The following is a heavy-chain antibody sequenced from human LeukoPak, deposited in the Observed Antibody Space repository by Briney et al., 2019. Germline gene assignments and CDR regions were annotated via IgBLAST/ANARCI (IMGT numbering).Heavy chain of an antibody. CDR3: ARSHVGSSWYRPVDYFDY. CDR2: IKQDGSEK. D-gene: IGHD6-13*01. V-gene: IGHV3-7*01. J-gene: IGHJ4*02. CDR1: GFTFSSYN. Sequence: GGSLRLSCAAPGFTFSSYNMNWVRQAPGKGLEWVANIKQDGSEKYYVDSVKGRFTISRDNAKNSLYLQMNSLRAEDTAVYYCARSHVGSSWYRPVDYFDYWGQGTLVTVSS.